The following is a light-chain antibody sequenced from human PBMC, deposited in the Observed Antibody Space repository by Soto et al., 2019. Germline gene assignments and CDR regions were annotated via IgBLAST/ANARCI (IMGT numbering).Light chain of an antibody. CDR1: QTISSW. CDR3: QQANSFSLT. Sequence: DIQMTQSPSTLSGSVGDRVTITCRASQTISSWLAWYQQKPGKAPKLLIYKASTLKSGVPSRFSGSGSGTDFTLTISSLQPEDFATYYCQQANSFSLTFGGGTKVDIK. J-gene: IGKJ4*01. CDR2: KAS. V-gene: IGKV1-5*03.